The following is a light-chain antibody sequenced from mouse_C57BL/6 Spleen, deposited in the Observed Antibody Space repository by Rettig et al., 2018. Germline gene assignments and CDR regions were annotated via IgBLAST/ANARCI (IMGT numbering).Light chain of an antibody. V-gene: IGKV5-43*01. Sequence: DIVLTQSPATLSVTPGDSVSLSCRASQSISSNLHWYQQKPHESPRLLIKYVSQSISGIPSRFSGRGSGTDFTLSINSVETEDFGMYFCQQTNSWPHTFGSGTKLEMK. J-gene: IGKJ4*01. CDR3: QQTNSWPHT. CDR2: YVS. CDR1: QSISSN.